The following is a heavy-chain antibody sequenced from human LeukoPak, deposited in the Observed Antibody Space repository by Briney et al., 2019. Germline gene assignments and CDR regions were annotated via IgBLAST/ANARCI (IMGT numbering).Heavy chain of an antibody. CDR3: ARNDGYKRDDYYYYYYMDV. J-gene: IGHJ6*03. CDR2: IIPIFGTA. D-gene: IGHD5-24*01. V-gene: IGHV1-69*06. Sequence: ASVKVSCKASGGTFSSYAISWVRQAPGQGLEWMGGIIPIFGTANYAQKFQGRVTITADKSTSTAYMELSSLRSEDTAVYYCARNDGYKRDDYYYYYYMDVWGKGTTVTVSS. CDR1: GGTFSSYA.